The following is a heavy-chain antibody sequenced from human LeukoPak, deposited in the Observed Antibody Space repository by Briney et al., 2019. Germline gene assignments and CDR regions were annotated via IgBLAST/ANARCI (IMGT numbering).Heavy chain of an antibody. V-gene: IGHV3-21*01. CDR2: ISSSSSYI. Sequence: PGRSLRLSCAASGFTFSSYGMHWVRQAPGKGLEWVSSISSSSSYIYYADSVEGRFTISRDNAKNSLYLQMNSLRAEDTAVYYCARGSRPYGESFDYWGQGTLVTVSS. CDR1: GFTFSSYG. CDR3: ARGSRPYGESFDY. J-gene: IGHJ4*02. D-gene: IGHD4-17*01.